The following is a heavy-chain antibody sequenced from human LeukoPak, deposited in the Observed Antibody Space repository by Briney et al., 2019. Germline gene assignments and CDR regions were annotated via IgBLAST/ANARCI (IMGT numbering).Heavy chain of an antibody. J-gene: IGHJ6*02. CDR2: IYYSGST. Sequence: SETLSLTCSVSGGSITHYYWSWIRQPPGKGLEWVGYIYYSGSTNYNPSLKSRVTISVDTSKIRFSLKLSSVTAADTAVYYCARTQRGYNYGYQYYYYGLDVWGQGTTVTVSS. CDR3: ARTQRGYNYGYQYYYYGLDV. D-gene: IGHD5-18*01. V-gene: IGHV4-59*01. CDR1: GGSITHYY.